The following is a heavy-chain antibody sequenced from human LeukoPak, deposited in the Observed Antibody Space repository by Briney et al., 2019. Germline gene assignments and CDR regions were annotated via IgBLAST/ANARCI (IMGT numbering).Heavy chain of an antibody. D-gene: IGHD3-16*01. Sequence: GGSLRLSCAASGFGFSNYAMNWVRQAPGKGLEWVSTITGSGGSTHYADSVKGRFTISRDNSKNTLYLQMNSLRADDTAVYYCAKGLKPATASRSNYFDYWGQGALVTVSS. CDR2: ITGSGGST. CDR1: GFGFSNYA. V-gene: IGHV3-23*01. J-gene: IGHJ4*02. CDR3: AKGLKPATASRSNYFDY.